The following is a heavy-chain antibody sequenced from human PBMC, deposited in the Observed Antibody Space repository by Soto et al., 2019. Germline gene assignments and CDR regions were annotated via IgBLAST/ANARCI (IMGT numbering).Heavy chain of an antibody. D-gene: IGHD2-21*02. CDR3: AVSYCGGDCYSTRYYYYYGMDV. CDR2: TRNKANSYTT. CDR1: GFTFSDHY. J-gene: IGHJ6*02. V-gene: IGHV3-72*01. Sequence: LSLSCAASGFTFSDHYMDWVRQAPGKGLEWVGRTRNKANSYTTEYAASVKGRFTISRDDSKNSLYLQMNSLKTEDTAVYYCAVSYCGGDCYSTRYYYYYGMDVGGQGTTVTGSS.